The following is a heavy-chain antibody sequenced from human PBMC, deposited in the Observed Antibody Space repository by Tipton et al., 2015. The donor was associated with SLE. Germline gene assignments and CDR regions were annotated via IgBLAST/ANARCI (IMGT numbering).Heavy chain of an antibody. CDR2: ISTYNGNT. CDR3: ARVRVDTAMGVFDF. CDR1: GDTFSSYT. V-gene: IGHV1-18*01. D-gene: IGHD5-18*01. J-gene: IGHJ4*02. Sequence: QVQLVQSGAEVKKPGSSVRVSCKASGDTFSSYTINWVRQAPGQGLEWMGWISTYNGNTNYAQKLQGRVTMTSDTSTSTAYMELRSLRSDDTAIYYCARVRVDTAMGVFDFWGQGTLVTVSS.